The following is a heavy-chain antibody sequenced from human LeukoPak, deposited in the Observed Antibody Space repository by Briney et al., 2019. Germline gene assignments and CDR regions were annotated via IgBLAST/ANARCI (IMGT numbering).Heavy chain of an antibody. CDR2: IYTSGST. CDR1: GGSISSGSYY. D-gene: IGHD3-3*01. Sequence: SETLSLTCTVSGGSISSGSYYWSWIRQPAGKGLEWIGRIYTSGSTNYNPSLKSRVTMSVDTSKNQFSLKLSSVTAAGTAVYYCARAVEWLSAFDIWGQGTMVTVSS. J-gene: IGHJ3*02. V-gene: IGHV4-61*02. CDR3: ARAVEWLSAFDI.